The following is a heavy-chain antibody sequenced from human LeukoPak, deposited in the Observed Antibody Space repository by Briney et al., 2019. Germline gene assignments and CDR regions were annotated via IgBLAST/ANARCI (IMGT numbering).Heavy chain of an antibody. CDR3: ARAYANYGDY. CDR2: INPHSGDT. CDR1: GYTFNAFF. V-gene: IGHV1-2*02. D-gene: IGHD3-10*01. Sequence: ASVKVSCKASGYTFNAFFIHWVRQDPGQGLEWLGWINPHSGDTTYAQNFQGRVTMTRDTSISTIYMEVTSLISDDTAIYYCARAYANYGDYWGQGTPVTVSS. J-gene: IGHJ4*02.